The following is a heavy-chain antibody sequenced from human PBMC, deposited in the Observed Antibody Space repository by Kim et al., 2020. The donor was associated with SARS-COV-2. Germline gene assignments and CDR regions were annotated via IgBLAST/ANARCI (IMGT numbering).Heavy chain of an antibody. CDR2: IRNSGSTT. Sequence: GGSLRLSCVVSGFSFSGSDMNWVRQAPGKGLEWVSYIRNSGSTTWYADSVKGRFTISRDNAKNSLYLQMNSLSDEDTAVYYCARVGLLSAYNMDVWGEGTTLTVPS. D-gene: IGHD3-16*01. CDR3: ARVGLLSAYNMDV. J-gene: IGHJ6*04. V-gene: IGHV3-48*02. CDR1: GFSFSGSD.